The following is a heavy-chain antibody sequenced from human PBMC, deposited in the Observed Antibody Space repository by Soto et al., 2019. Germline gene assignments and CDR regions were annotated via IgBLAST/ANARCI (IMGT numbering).Heavy chain of an antibody. CDR2: INHSGST. CDR1: GGSFSGYY. Sequence: PSETLSLTCAVYGGSFSGYYWSWIRQPPGKGLEWIGEINHSGSTNYNPSLKSRVTISVDTSKNQFSLKLSSVTAADTAVYYCARGIKHCTNGVCYDSPAPGSYCYYKDVWGKGTTVTVSS. CDR3: ARGIKHCTNGVCYDSPAPGSYCYYKDV. D-gene: IGHD2-8*01. V-gene: IGHV4-34*01. J-gene: IGHJ6*03.